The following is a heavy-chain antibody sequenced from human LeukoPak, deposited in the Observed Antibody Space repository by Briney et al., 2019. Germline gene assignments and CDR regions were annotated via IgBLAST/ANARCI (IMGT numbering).Heavy chain of an antibody. V-gene: IGHV1-2*02. Sequence: ASVKVSCKASGYTFTGYYMHWVRQAPGQGLEWMGWINPNSGGTNYAQKFQGRVTMTRDTSISTAHMELSRLRSDDTAVYYCARVFGIAVAGCDYWGQGTLVTVSS. CDR3: ARVFGIAVAGCDY. J-gene: IGHJ4*02. D-gene: IGHD6-19*01. CDR1: GYTFTGYY. CDR2: INPNSGGT.